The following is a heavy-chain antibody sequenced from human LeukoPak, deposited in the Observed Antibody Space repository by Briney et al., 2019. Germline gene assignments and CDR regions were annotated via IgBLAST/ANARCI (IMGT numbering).Heavy chain of an antibody. CDR2: INPNSGGT. V-gene: IGHV1-2*06. CDR3: ARAMVRGVITPDY. J-gene: IGHJ4*02. Sequence: ASVKVSCKASGYTLTAYYIYWVRQAPGQGLEWMGRINPNSGGTNYAQKFQGRVTMTRDTSISTAYMELSRLRSDDTAVYYCARAMVRGVITPDYWGQGTLVTVSS. CDR1: GYTLTAYY. D-gene: IGHD3-10*01.